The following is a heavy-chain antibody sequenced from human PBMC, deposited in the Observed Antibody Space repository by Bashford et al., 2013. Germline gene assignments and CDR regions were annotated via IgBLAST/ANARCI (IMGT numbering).Heavy chain of an antibody. CDR3: ARESPVFYWFDP. D-gene: IGHD5/OR15-5a*01. V-gene: IGHV3-21*01. Sequence: VRQAPGKGLEWVSSISSSSSYIYYADSVKGRFTISRDNAKNSLYLQMNSLRAEDTAVYYCARESPVFYWFDPWGQGTLVTVSS. J-gene: IGHJ5*02. CDR2: ISSSSSYI.